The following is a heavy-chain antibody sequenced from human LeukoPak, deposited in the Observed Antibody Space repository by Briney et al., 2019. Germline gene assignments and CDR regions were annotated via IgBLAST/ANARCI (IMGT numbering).Heavy chain of an antibody. CDR2: IYYSGST. CDR1: GGSISSYY. Sequence: SETLSLTCTVSGGSISSYYWSWIRQPPGKGLEWIGYIYYSGSTNYNPSLKGRVTISVDTSKNQFSLKLSSVTAADTAVYYCARVQSLLWFGESIYFDYWGQGTLATVSS. CDR3: ARVQSLLWFGESIYFDY. V-gene: IGHV4-59*01. D-gene: IGHD3-10*01. J-gene: IGHJ4*02.